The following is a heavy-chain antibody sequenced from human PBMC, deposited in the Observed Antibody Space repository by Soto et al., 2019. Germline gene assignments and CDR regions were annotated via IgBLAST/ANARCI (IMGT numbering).Heavy chain of an antibody. D-gene: IGHD3-9*01. Sequence: ASVKVSCKVSGYTLTELSMHWVRQAPGKGLEWMGGFDPEDGETIYAQKFQGRVTMTEDTSTDTAYMELSSLRSEDTAVYYCATENRVSRYDILTGYYLSWGQGTLVTVSS. CDR3: ATENRVSRYDILTGYYLS. CDR2: FDPEDGET. CDR1: GYTLTELS. V-gene: IGHV1-24*01. J-gene: IGHJ5*02.